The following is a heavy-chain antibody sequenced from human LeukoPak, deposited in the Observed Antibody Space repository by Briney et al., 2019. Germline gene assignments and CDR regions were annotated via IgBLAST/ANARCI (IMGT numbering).Heavy chain of an antibody. V-gene: IGHV5-51*01. J-gene: IGHJ6*02. CDR2: IYPSDSNT. D-gene: IGHD1-1*01. Sequence: GESLKISCQGSGYSFTSFWIAWVRQMPGKGLEWMGIIYPSDSNTRYSPSFQGQVTISADKSINTAYLQWSSLKASDTAMYYCARHKYTTTYYYGMDVWGQGTTVTVS. CDR1: GYSFTSFW. CDR3: ARHKYTTTYYYGMDV.